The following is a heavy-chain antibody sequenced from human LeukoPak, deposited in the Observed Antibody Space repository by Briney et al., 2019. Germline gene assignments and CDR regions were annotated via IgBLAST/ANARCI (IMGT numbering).Heavy chain of an antibody. D-gene: IGHD4-17*01. CDR1: GFTFGSYA. CDR2: ISRSGGST. J-gene: IGHJ4*02. Sequence: PGGSLRLSCAASGFTFGSYAMTWVRQAPGKGLEWVSAISRSGGSTYYADSVKGRFTISRDNSKNTLYLQMNSLRAEDTAVYYCAKDMLVTTLDYWGQGTLVTVSS. V-gene: IGHV3-23*01. CDR3: AKDMLVTTLDY.